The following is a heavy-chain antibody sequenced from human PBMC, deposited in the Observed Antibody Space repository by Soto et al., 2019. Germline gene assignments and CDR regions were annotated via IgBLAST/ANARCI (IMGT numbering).Heavy chain of an antibody. CDR1: GYPFTSYG. CDR2: ISAYDDKT. J-gene: IGHJ4*02. V-gene: IGHV1-18*01. Sequence: QVQLVQSGAEVKKPGASVKVSCKTSGYPFTSYGINWVRQAPGQGPEWMGWISAYDDKTFYSQKFQGRVTLTADTSTTTAYMELRGLRFDDTAVYYCARDRLIAVTGLLRNWGQGTLVTVSS. D-gene: IGHD6-19*01. CDR3: ARDRLIAVTGLLRN.